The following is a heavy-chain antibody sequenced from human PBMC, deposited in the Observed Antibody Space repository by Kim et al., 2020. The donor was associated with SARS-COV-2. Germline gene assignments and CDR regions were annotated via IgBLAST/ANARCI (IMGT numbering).Heavy chain of an antibody. J-gene: IGHJ4*02. D-gene: IGHD3-22*01. V-gene: IGHV3-23*01. Sequence: DSVKGRFTISSDNSKETLYLQMNSLRAEDTALYYCAKRDYYDSGAYYDYWGQGTLVTVFS. CDR3: AKRDYYDSGAYYDY.